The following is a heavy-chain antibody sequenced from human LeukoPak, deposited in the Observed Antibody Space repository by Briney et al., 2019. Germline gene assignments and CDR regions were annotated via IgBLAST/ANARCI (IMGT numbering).Heavy chain of an antibody. J-gene: IGHJ4*02. Sequence: PGGSLRLSCAASGFTFSSYGMNWVRQAPGKGLEWVAVISYDGTNKFYVDSLRGRFTISRDNSKNTLCLQMNSLRAEDTAVYYCAKDGYYGSGTYPDYWGQGTLVTVSS. CDR3: AKDGYYGSGTYPDY. D-gene: IGHD3-10*01. V-gene: IGHV3-30*18. CDR1: GFTFSSYG. CDR2: ISYDGTNK.